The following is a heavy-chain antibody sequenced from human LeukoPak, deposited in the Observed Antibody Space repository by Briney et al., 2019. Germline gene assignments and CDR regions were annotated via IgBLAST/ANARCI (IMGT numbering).Heavy chain of an antibody. Sequence: PSETLSLTCGVSGGSITSTNWWSWVRQPPGPGLEWIGEISLTGRTNYNPSLIGRVIMSLDESRNQLSLTLTSVTAADTAMYYCTRESGPYCPFGYWGQGTLVVVPS. J-gene: IGHJ4*02. CDR2: ISLTGRT. D-gene: IGHD1-26*01. CDR1: GGSITSTNW. V-gene: IGHV4-4*02. CDR3: TRESGPYCPFGY.